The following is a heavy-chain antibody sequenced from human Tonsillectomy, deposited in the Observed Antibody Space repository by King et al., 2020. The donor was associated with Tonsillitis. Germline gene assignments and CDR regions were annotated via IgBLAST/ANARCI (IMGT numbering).Heavy chain of an antibody. CDR1: GFTFSSYW. J-gene: IGHJ4*02. Sequence: VQLVESGGGLVQPGGSLRLSCAASGFTFSSYWMTWVRQAPGKGLEWVAKIDQDDSKKYYVDSVKGRFTISRDNAKNSLYLQMNSLRAEDTAVYYCARGGAGDHGYWGQGTLVTVSS. CDR2: IDQDDSKK. CDR3: ARGGAGDHGY. V-gene: IGHV3-7*01. D-gene: IGHD7-27*01.